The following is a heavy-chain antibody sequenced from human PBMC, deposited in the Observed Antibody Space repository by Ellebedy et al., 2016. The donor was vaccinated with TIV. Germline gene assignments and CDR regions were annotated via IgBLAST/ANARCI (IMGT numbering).Heavy chain of an antibody. V-gene: IGHV4-4*07. CDR3: VRGRIGVAEFGH. D-gene: IGHD6-19*01. CDR1: GDSISDYY. J-gene: IGHJ4*02. Sequence: SETLSLXCTVSGDSISDYYWSWIRQAAGRGLEWIGRIYTSVSTSVSTSYNPSLKSRVIMSLDMSKNQLSLELTSMTAADTAVYYCVRGRIGVAEFGHWGQGTLVTVSS. CDR2: IYTSVSTSVST.